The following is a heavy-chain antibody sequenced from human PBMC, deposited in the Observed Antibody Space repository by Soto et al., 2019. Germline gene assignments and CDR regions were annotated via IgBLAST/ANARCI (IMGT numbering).Heavy chain of an antibody. CDR2: INQDGSEK. V-gene: IGHV3-7*01. J-gene: IGHJ4*02. Sequence: EVQLMESGGGLVQPGGSLRLSCAASGFTFSTYWMDWVRQTPGEGLEWVANINQDGSEKNYVDSVKGRFTIYRDNAKNSLYLQMSSLTAEDSALYYCSRSLNSWGQGTLVTVSS. CDR1: GFTFSTYW. CDR3: SRSLNS.